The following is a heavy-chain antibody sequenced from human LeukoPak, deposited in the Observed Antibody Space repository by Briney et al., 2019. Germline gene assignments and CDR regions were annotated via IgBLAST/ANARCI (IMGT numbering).Heavy chain of an antibody. Sequence: GGSLRLSCAASGFTFSSYAMSWVRQAPGKGLEWVSYSSSSSSIYYADSVKGRFTISRDNAKNSLYLQMNSLRAEDTAVYYCARGDYGDYWNYYYMDVWGKGTTVTVSS. D-gene: IGHD4-17*01. CDR3: ARGDYGDYWNYYYMDV. V-gene: IGHV3-48*01. CDR2: SSSSSSI. CDR1: GFTFSSYA. J-gene: IGHJ6*03.